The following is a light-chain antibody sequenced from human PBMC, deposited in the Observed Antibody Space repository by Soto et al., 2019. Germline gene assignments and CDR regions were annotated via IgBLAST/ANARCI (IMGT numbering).Light chain of an antibody. CDR3: MQALQTPYT. V-gene: IGKV2-28*01. CDR1: QSLLHSNGYNY. J-gene: IGKJ2*01. Sequence: DIVMTQSPLSLPVTPGEPASISCRSSQSLLHSNGYNYLDWYLQKPGQSPQLLIYLGSNRASGVPDRFSGSGSGTDFTLKFSRVEAEDVGVYYCMQALQTPYTFGQGTKLELK. CDR2: LGS.